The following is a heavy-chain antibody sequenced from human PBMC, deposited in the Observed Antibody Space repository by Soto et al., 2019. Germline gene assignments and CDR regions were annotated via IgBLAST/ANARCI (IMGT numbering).Heavy chain of an antibody. D-gene: IGHD6-19*01. J-gene: IGHJ4*02. CDR3: ARAYSPGIAVAGPSFDY. CDR1: GGTFSSYA. V-gene: IGHV1-69*13. Sequence: SVKVSCKASGGTFSSYAISWVRQAPGQGLEWKGGIIPIFGTATYAQKFQGRVTITADESTSTAYMELSSLRSEDTAVYYYARAYSPGIAVAGPSFDYWGQGTLVTVSS. CDR2: IIPIFGTA.